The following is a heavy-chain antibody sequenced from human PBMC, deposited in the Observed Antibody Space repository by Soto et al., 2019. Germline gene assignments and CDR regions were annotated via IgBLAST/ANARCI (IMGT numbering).Heavy chain of an antibody. CDR3: ARDRRYDILTGTRKYNWFDP. Sequence: SETLSLTCAVYGWSFSGYYWSWIRQPPGKGLEWIGEINHSGSTNYNPSLKSRVTISVDTSKNQFSLKLSSVTAADTAVYYCARDRRYDILTGTRKYNWFDPWGQGTLVTVSS. CDR2: INHSGST. V-gene: IGHV4-34*01. CDR1: GWSFSGYY. J-gene: IGHJ5*02. D-gene: IGHD3-9*01.